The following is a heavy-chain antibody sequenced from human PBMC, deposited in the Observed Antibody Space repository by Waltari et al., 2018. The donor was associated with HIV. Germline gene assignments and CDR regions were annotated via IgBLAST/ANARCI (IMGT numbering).Heavy chain of an antibody. V-gene: IGHV4-34*02. J-gene: IGHJ6*02. CDR2: INSNGDT. D-gene: IGHD3-22*01. CDR3: GRGLWKKVETMMGLYTYYYDVMDV. CDR1: GGTFKTYY. Sequence: QVQLQQWGAGLLKPSETLSPTCAVYGGTFKTYYWTWILKSPGRGLEWIGEINSNGDTKINPSLKSRVTLSVDKSKNQFSLRVNSVTGADAGLYYCGRGLWKKVETMMGLYTYYYDVMDVWGQGTTV.